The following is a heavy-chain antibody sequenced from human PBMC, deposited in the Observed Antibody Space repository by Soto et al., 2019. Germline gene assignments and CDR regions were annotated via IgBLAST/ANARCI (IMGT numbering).Heavy chain of an antibody. V-gene: IGHV1-69*01. CDR3: ARDLTSISSSWYDYYYYYGMDV. Sequence: QVQLVQSGAEVKKPGSSVKVSCKASGGTFSSYAISWVRQAPGQGLEWMGGIIPIFGTANYAQKFQGRVTITADECTSTAYMELSSLRSEDTAVYYCARDLTSISSSWYDYYYYYGMDVWGQGTTVTVSS. CDR2: IIPIFGTA. J-gene: IGHJ6*02. D-gene: IGHD6-13*01. CDR1: GGTFSSYA.